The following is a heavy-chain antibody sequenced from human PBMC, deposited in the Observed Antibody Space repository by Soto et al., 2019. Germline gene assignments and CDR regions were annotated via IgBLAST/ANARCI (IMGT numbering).Heavy chain of an antibody. J-gene: IGHJ5*02. D-gene: IGHD3-3*01. Sequence: QLRLQESGPGLVKPSETLSLTCTVSGGSVSSSGYYWGWIRQPPGKGLEWIGNIYYSGSTYYKPSLKSRITMSVDTSRNQFSLNLSSVTAADTAVYYCVRLRHMTDSWIGYPAFNWFDPWGHGTLVTVSS. CDR3: VRLRHMTDSWIGYPAFNWFDP. CDR1: GGSVSSSGYY. V-gene: IGHV4-39*01. CDR2: IYYSGST.